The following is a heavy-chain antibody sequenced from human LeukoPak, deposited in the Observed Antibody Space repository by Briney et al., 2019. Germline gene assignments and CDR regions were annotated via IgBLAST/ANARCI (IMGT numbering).Heavy chain of an antibody. CDR1: GYSFTSYW. J-gene: IGHJ4*02. V-gene: IGHV5-51*01. CDR2: IYPGDSDT. D-gene: IGHD3-22*01. CDR3: ARLEAYYYDSSGYFDY. Sequence: GESLKISCKGSGYSFTSYWIGWVRQMPGKGLEWMGIIYPGDSDTRYSPSFQGQVTISADKSISTAYLQWSSLKASDTAMYYYARLEAYYYDSSGYFDYWGQGTLVTVSS.